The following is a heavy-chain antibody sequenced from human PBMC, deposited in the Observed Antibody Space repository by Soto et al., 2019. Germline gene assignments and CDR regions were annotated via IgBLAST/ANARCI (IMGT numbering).Heavy chain of an antibody. Sequence: SETLSLTCAVYGGSFSVYYWSWIRQPPGKGLEWIGEINHSGSTNYNPSLKSRVTISVDTSKNQFSLKLSSVTAADTAVYYCARDLRYYYGSGSYTPLWYYYYGMDVWGQGTTVTVSS. D-gene: IGHD3-10*01. CDR3: ARDLRYYYGSGSYTPLWYYYYGMDV. J-gene: IGHJ6*02. CDR1: GGSFSVYY. CDR2: INHSGST. V-gene: IGHV4-34*01.